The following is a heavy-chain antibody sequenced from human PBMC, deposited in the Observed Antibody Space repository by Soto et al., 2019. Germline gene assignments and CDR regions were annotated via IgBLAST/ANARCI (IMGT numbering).Heavy chain of an antibody. J-gene: IGHJ3*01. V-gene: IGHV3-48*01. CDR3: ARAYSSSSGKNAFDF. D-gene: IGHD6-13*01. Sequence: GGSLRLSCAASGFTFCNYCMNWVRQAPGKGLEWVSYISPSSSTIYYADSVKGRFTISRENAMNSLYLQMNSLRAEDTAIYYCARAYSSSSGKNAFDFWGQGTMVTVSS. CDR1: GFTFCNYC. CDR2: ISPSSSTI.